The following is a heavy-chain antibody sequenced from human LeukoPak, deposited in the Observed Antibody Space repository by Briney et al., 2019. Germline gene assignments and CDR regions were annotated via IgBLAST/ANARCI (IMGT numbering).Heavy chain of an antibody. J-gene: IGHJ4*02. V-gene: IGHV1-69*13. Sequence: GASVKVSCKASGYTFTSYHMHWVRQAPGQGLEWMGGIIPIFGTANYAQKFQGRVTITADESTSTAYMELSSLRSEDTAVYYCARRTYDFWSGYWSYWGQGTLVTVSS. CDR3: ARRTYDFWSGYWSY. CDR1: GYTFTSYH. D-gene: IGHD3-3*01. CDR2: IIPIFGTA.